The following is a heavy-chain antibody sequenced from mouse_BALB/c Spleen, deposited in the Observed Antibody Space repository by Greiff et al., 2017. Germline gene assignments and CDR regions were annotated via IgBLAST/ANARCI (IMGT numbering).Heavy chain of an antibody. CDR1: GFSLTSYG. CDR2: IWSGGST. J-gene: IGHJ3*01. D-gene: IGHD1-2*01. CDR3: ARTDYGYDWFAY. V-gene: IGHV2-4-1*01. Sequence: VQLVESGPGLVQPSQSLSITCTVSGFSLTSYGVHWVRQSPGKGLEWLGVIWSGGSTDYNAAFISRLSISKDNSKSQVFFKMNSLQADDTAIYYCARTDYGYDWFAYWGQGTLVTVSA.